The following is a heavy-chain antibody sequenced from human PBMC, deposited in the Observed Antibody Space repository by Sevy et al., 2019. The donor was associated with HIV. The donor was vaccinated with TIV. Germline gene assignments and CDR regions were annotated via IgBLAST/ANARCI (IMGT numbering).Heavy chain of an antibody. V-gene: IGHV4-39*01. CDR3: ARRGYSYGRDY. CDR1: GGSISSSSYY. D-gene: IGHD5-18*01. CDR2: IYYSGST. Sequence: ETLSLTCTVSGGSISSSSYYWGWIRQPPGKGLEWIGSIYYSGSTYYNPSLKSRVTISVDTSKNQFSLKLSSVTAADTAVYYCARRGYSYGRDYWGQGTLVTVSS. J-gene: IGHJ4*02.